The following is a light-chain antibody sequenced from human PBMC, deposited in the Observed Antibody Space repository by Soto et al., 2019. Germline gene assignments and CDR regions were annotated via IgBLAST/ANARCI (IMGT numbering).Light chain of an antibody. Sequence: QSALTQPPSASGSPGQPVTISCTGTSSDVGAYIYVSWYQQYPGKAPQLIIYEVNKRPSGVPDRFSASKSGNTASLTVSGLQDEDDDDYYCSSYAGNNNYVFGTGTKVTVL. J-gene: IGLJ1*01. V-gene: IGLV2-8*01. CDR1: SSDVGAYIY. CDR2: EVN. CDR3: SSYAGNNNYV.